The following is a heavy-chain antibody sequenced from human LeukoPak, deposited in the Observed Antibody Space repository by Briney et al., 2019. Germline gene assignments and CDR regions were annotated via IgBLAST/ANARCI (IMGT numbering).Heavy chain of an antibody. D-gene: IGHD4-17*01. J-gene: IGHJ3*02. V-gene: IGHV4-34*01. CDR2: IYHSGST. CDR1: GGSFSGYY. CDR3: ARRTMTTVTTVRGAFDI. Sequence: SETLSLTCAVYGGSFSGYYWSWIRQPPGKGLEWIGSIYHSGSTYYNPSLKSRVTISVDTSKNQFSLKLSSVTAADTAVYYCARRTMTTVTTVRGAFDIWGQGTMVTVSS.